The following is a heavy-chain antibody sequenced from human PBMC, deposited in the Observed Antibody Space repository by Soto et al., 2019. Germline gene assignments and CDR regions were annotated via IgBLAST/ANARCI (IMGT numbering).Heavy chain of an antibody. CDR1: GGSVSSGSFY. D-gene: IGHD3-10*01. CDR2: FYNSGST. Sequence: SETLSLTCTVSGGSVSSGSFYWSWIRQPPGKGLEWIGYFYNSGSTNYNPSLKSRVTISVDTSKNQISLKLSSVTAADTAVYYCARGESDYYYAMDVWGQGTTATVSS. V-gene: IGHV4-61*01. CDR3: ARGESDYYYAMDV. J-gene: IGHJ6*02.